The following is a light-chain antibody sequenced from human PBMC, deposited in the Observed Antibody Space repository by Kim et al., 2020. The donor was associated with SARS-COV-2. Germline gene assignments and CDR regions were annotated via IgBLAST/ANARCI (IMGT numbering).Light chain of an antibody. CDR2: STN. J-gene: IGLJ1*01. CDR3: AAWDESLSGHYV. Sequence: QSVLTQPPSASGIPGQRVTNSCSGSRSNIGSNLVYWYQQVPGTAPKLLIHSTNQRSSGVPDRFSGSKSGTSASLAISGLLSEDEADYYCAAWDESLSGHYVFGTGTKVTVL. CDR1: RSNIGSNL. V-gene: IGLV1-47*01.